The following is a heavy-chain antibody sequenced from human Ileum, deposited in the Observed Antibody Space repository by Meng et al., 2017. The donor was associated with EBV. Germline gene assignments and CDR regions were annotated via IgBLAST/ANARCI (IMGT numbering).Heavy chain of an antibody. J-gene: IGHJ4*02. CDR2: TNGSDIN. CDR1: GGSFSSNSSS. D-gene: IGHD3-16*01. Sequence: QGHCRSRPPCLVSPSGPHSSTSPWPGGSFSSNSSSWVGIRQPPGRGLGWIGHTNGSDINNSPSFQSRVTISIATAKNQLFLKLTSVTAADTAMYYCAYYRVGRGGVGSWGQGTLVTVSS. CDR3: AYYRVGRGGVGS. V-gene: IGHV4-61*01.